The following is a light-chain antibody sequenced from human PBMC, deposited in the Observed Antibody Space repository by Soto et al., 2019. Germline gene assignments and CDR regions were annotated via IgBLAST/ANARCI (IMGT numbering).Light chain of an antibody. CDR3: QQSDSTLWT. CDR1: QGVSNY. V-gene: IGKV1-39*01. J-gene: IGKJ1*01. Sequence: IELTQSPSSLSASVGDRVTLTCRASQGVSNYLGWYQQKPGKAPKLLIYAASSLPSGVPARFSGSGSGTDFTLTISSLQPEDFATYYCQQSDSTLWTFGQGTKVDIK. CDR2: AAS.